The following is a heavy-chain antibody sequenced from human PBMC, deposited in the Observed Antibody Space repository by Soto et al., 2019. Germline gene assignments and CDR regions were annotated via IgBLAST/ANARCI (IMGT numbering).Heavy chain of an antibody. CDR3: ARGIEGWYQGRYYYGMDV. CDR1: GGSISSSSYY. V-gene: IGHV4-39*07. CDR2: IYYSGST. D-gene: IGHD6-19*01. J-gene: IGHJ6*02. Sequence: SETLSLTCTVSGGSISSSSYYWGWIRQPPGKGLEWIGSIYYSGSTYYNPSLKSRVTISVDTSKNQFSLKLSSVTAADTAVYYCARGIEGWYQGRYYYGMDVWGQGTTVTVSS.